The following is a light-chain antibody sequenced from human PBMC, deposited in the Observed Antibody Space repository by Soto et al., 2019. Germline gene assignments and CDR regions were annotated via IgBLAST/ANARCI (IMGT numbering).Light chain of an antibody. V-gene: IGKV1-5*03. CDR3: QQYTT. CDR2: KAS. J-gene: IGKJ3*01. CDR1: QSISSW. Sequence: DIQMTQSPSTLSASVGDRVTITCRASQSISSWLAWYQQKPGKAPKLLIYKASSLESGVPSRFSGSGSGTEFTLTLSSLQPDDFATYYCQQYTTFGPGTKVDIK.